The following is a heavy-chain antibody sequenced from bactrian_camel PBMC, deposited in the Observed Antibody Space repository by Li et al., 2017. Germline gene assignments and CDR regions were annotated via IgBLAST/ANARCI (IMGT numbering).Heavy chain of an antibody. CDR2: IYAGGAGT. CDR1: GLPASGNC. Sequence: HVQLVESGGGSVEAGGSLRLSCAASGLPASGNCVAWFRQAPGKERERVAIIYAGGAGTNYADSVKGRFTISRDNAKNTLYLQMDSLKPEDTGMYYCVASGACYDRFSNYNYRGQGTQVTVS. CDR3: VASGACYDRFSNYNY. J-gene: IGHJ4*01. D-gene: IGHD2*01. V-gene: IGHV3S26*01.